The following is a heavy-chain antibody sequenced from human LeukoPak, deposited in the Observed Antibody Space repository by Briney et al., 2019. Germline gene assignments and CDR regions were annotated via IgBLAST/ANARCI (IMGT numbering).Heavy chain of an antibody. J-gene: IGHJ4*02. CDR3: ARLYSSGAPIDY. Sequence: GESLKISCKGSGYSFTSYWSGGVRQMPGKGLGWMGIIYPADSDTRYSPSFQGQVTISADKPISTAYLQWTSLTASDPAMYYCARLYSSGAPIDYWGQGTLVTASS. D-gene: IGHD5-18*01. CDR1: GYSFTSYW. CDR2: IYPADSDT. V-gene: IGHV5-51*01.